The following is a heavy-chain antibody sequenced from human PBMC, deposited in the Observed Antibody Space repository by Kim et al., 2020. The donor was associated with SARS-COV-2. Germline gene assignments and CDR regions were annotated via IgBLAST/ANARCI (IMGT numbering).Heavy chain of an antibody. D-gene: IGHD3-3*01. CDR3: AKDRDLWSGYY. Sequence: LSLTCAASGFSFGTYAMNWVRQAPGKGPEWVAIISGSGDSTYYADSVKGRFAISRDNSKNTVDLQMTRLRVEDTGLYFCAKDRDLWSGYY. J-gene: IGHJ6*01. CDR1: GFSFGTYA. V-gene: IGHV3-23*01. CDR2: ISGSGDST.